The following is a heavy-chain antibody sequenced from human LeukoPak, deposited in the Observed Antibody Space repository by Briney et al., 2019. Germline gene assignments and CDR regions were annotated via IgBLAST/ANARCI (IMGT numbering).Heavy chain of an antibody. CDR2: IFYTGIT. CDR3: ARAETLAAIYFAF. V-gene: IGHV4-59*01. D-gene: IGHD6-25*01. CDR1: GGSISPYY. J-gene: IGHJ4*02. Sequence: PSETLSLTCSVPGGSISPYYWSWIRQPPGKGLEWIGYIFYTGITTYNPSLKSRVSISLDSPKNQFFLRLTSVTAADTAMYSCARAETLAAIYFAFWRQGRLVTVSS.